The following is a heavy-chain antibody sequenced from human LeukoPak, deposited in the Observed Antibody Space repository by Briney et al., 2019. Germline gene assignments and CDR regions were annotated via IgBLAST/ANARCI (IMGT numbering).Heavy chain of an antibody. CDR3: ARQTDYGDYGPSYWYFDL. Sequence: PSETLSLTCTVSGGSISSSNYYWGWIRQPPGKGLEWIGSIYYSGSTYYNPSLKSRVTISVDTSKNQFSLKLSSVTAADTAVYYCARQTDYGDYGPSYWYFDLWGRGTLVTVSS. V-gene: IGHV4-39*01. CDR2: IYYSGST. J-gene: IGHJ2*01. D-gene: IGHD4-17*01. CDR1: GGSISSSNYY.